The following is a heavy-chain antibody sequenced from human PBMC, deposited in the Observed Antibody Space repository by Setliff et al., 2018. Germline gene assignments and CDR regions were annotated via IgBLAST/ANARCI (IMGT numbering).Heavy chain of an antibody. Sequence: PSETLSLTCTVSGGSISSGGYYWSWIRQHPGKGLEWIGYIYYSGSTYYNPSLKSRVTISVDTSKNQFSLKLSSVTAADTAVYYCARGRYWFAPNWFDPWGQGTLVTV. CDR3: ARGRYWFAPNWFDP. V-gene: IGHV4-31*03. CDR2: IYYSGST. J-gene: IGHJ5*02. D-gene: IGHD2-21*01. CDR1: GGSISSGGYY.